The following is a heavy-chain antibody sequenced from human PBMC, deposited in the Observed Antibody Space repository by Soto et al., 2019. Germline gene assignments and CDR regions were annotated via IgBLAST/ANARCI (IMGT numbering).Heavy chain of an antibody. J-gene: IGHJ5*02. D-gene: IGHD3-16*01. V-gene: IGHV4-34*01. CDR2: INHVGGT. Sequence: GTLCLTCAVYGGFLSESYWTWIRQPPGKGLEWIGEINHVGGTNYNPSLKSRVTMSVDTSQNQFSLRLISVTAADTAMYFCVRIRYQLPSSVLWLDPWGQGTPVTVSS. CDR1: GGFLSESY. CDR3: VRIRYQLPSSVLWLDP.